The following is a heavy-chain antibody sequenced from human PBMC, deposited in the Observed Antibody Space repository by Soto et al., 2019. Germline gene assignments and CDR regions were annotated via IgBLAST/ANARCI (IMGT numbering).Heavy chain of an antibody. Sequence: HPGGSLRLSCAASGFTFSSYAMSWVRQAPGKGLEWVSAISGSGGSTGYADSVKGRFTISRDNAKNSLYLQMNSLRAEDTAFYYCARAPGYYGDFFDYWGQGTLVTVSS. CDR3: ARAPGYYGDFFDY. CDR2: ISGSGGST. D-gene: IGHD4-17*01. V-gene: IGHV3-23*01. J-gene: IGHJ4*02. CDR1: GFTFSSYA.